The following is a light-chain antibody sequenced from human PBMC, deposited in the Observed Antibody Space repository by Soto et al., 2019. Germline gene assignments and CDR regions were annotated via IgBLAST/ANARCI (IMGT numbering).Light chain of an antibody. V-gene: IGKV1-33*01. CDR2: AAS. CDR1: QDISNY. CDR3: QQLKSYPQT. J-gene: IGKJ1*01. Sequence: DIQMTQSPSSLSASVGDRVTITCQASQDISNYLNWYQQKPGRAPKLLIYAASNLETGVPSRFSGSGSGTDFTFTISSLQPEDFATYYCQQLKSYPQTFGQGTKVDIK.